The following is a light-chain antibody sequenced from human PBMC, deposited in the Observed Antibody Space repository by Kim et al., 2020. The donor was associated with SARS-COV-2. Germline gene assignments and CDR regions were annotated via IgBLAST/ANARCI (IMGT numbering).Light chain of an antibody. CDR1: QSVSGNK. CDR3: QQYGSSVRLT. V-gene: IGKV3-20*01. J-gene: IGKJ4*01. CDR2: RVA. Sequence: GEREGQACRERQSVSGNKLAWYEDKRGQERRRRRWRVATRASGIGDRFSGSGAGTDFTLTINGLEPEDFAVYYCQQYGSSVRLTFGGGTKVDIK.